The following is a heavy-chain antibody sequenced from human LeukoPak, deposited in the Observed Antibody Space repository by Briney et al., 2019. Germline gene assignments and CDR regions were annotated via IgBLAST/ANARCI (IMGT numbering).Heavy chain of an antibody. D-gene: IGHD3-10*01. CDR2: IYYSGST. V-gene: IGHV4-59*01. CDR1: GGSISSYY. CDR3: ARGPGTYYYYYYMDV. Sequence: PSETLSLTCTVSGGSISSYYWSWIRQPPGKGLEWIGYIYYSGSTNYNPSLKSRVTISVYTSKNQFSLKLSSVTAADTAVYYCARGPGTYYYYYYMDVWGKGTTVTVSS. J-gene: IGHJ6*03.